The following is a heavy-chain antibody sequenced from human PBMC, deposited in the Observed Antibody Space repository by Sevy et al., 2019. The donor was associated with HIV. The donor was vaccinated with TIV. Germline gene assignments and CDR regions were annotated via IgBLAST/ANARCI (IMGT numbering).Heavy chain of an antibody. CDR3: AVLNPWGR. D-gene: IGHD7-27*01. CDR1: GNSLNELS. V-gene: IGHV1-24*01. J-gene: IGHJ4*02. Sequence: ASVKVSCRVSGNSLNELSMHWVRQAPGKGLEWMAVFDPDHGKTIYTRKFQGRVTMTEGTSRDTVYMEMRGLRPDDTAVYYCAVLNPWGRWGQGTLVTVSS. CDR2: FDPDHGKT.